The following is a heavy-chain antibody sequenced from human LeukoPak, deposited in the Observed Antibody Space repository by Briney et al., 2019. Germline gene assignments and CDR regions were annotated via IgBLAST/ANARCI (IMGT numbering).Heavy chain of an antibody. V-gene: IGHV3-7*01. D-gene: IGHD6-13*01. Sequence: GGSLRLSCAASGFTFSNYWMSWVRQAPGKGLEWVANIKQDGSEKYYVDSVKGRFTISRDNDKNPLYLQMNSLRAEDAAVYYCASGRQLGYWGQGTLDTVSS. CDR3: ASGRQLGY. CDR1: GFTFSNYW. J-gene: IGHJ4*02. CDR2: IKQDGSEK.